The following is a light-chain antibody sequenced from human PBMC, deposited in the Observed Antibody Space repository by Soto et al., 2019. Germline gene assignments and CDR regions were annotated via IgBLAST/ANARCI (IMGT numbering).Light chain of an antibody. Sequence: DIQMTQSPSTLSASVGDRVTITCRASQSISSWLAWYQQKPGKAPKLLIYYASSLESGVQSRFSGSGSGTEFTLTISSLQPDDFATYYCQQYNSYWTFGQGTKVEIK. CDR2: YAS. CDR3: QQYNSYWT. J-gene: IGKJ1*01. CDR1: QSISSW. V-gene: IGKV1-5*01.